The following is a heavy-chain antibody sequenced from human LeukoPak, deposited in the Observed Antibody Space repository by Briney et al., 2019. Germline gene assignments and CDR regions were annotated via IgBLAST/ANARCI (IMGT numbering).Heavy chain of an antibody. V-gene: IGHV1-24*01. CDR2: FDPEDGET. J-gene: IGHJ6*02. D-gene: IGHD2-21*02. Sequence: ASVKVSCKVSGYTLTELSMHWVRQAPGKGLEWMGGFDPEDGETIYAQKFQGRVTMTRNTSISTAYMELSSLRSEDTAVYYCARAAIGYYYYGMDVWGQGTTVTVSS. CDR3: ARAAIGYYYYGMDV. CDR1: GYTLTELS.